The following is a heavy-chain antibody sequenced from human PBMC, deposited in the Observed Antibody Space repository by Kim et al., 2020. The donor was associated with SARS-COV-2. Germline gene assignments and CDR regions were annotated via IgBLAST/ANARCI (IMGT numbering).Heavy chain of an antibody. CDR2: IWYDGSNK. Sequence: GGSLRLSCAASGFTFSSYGMHWVRQAPGKGLEWVAVIWYDGSNKYYADSVKGRFTISRDNSKNTLYLQMNSLRAEDTAVYYCAREQAAKNWGVVVAATGGIDYWGQGTLVTVSS. D-gene: IGHD2-15*01. CDR1: GFTFSSYG. V-gene: IGHV3-33*01. J-gene: IGHJ4*02. CDR3: AREQAAKNWGVVVAATGGIDY.